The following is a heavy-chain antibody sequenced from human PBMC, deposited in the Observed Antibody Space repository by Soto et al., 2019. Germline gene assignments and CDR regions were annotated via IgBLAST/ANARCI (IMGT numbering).Heavy chain of an antibody. CDR2: INPSGGIT. CDR3: ARGGKYYDSRGRTSFQSLNN. Sequence: QVQLVQSGAEVKKPGASVKVSCKTSGYTFVSYYMHWVRQAPGQGLEWMGIINPSGGITSYAQKFQGRVTMTRDTSTSTVYMELSSLRFGDTAVYYCARGGKYYDSRGRTSFQSLNNWGQGTLVTVSS. D-gene: IGHD3-16*01. V-gene: IGHV1-46*01. CDR1: GYTFVSYY. J-gene: IGHJ4*02.